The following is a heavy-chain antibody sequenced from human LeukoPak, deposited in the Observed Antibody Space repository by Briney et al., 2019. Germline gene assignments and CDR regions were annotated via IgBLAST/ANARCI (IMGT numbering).Heavy chain of an antibody. CDR2: IKQDGSEE. D-gene: IGHD3-22*01. Sequence: PGGSLRLSCAASGFIFSSYWMSWVRQAPGKGLEWVANIKQDGSEEYYVDSVKGRFTISRDNAKNSLYLEMNSLRAEDTAVYYCARDIGDSSGYYGSYFDYWGQGTLVTVSS. CDR3: ARDIGDSSGYYGSYFDY. V-gene: IGHV3-7*01. J-gene: IGHJ4*02. CDR1: GFIFSSYW.